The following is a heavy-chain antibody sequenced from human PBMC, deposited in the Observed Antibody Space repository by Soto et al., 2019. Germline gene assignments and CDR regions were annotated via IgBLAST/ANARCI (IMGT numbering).Heavy chain of an antibody. CDR3: TTDITITNHVAFDI. Sequence: ESGGGLVKPGGSLRLSCAASGFTFSNAWMNWVRQAPGKGLEWVGRIKSKTDGGTTDYAAPVKGRFTISRDDSKNTLYLQMNSLKTEDTAMYYCTTDITITNHVAFDIWGQGTMVTVSS. D-gene: IGHD3-3*01. J-gene: IGHJ3*02. V-gene: IGHV3-15*07. CDR2: IKSKTDGGTT. CDR1: GFTFSNAW.